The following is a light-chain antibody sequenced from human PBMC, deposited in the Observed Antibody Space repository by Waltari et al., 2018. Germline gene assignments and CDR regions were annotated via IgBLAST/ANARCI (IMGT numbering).Light chain of an antibody. CDR1: QSVSSN. V-gene: IGKV3-15*01. Sequence: EIVMTQSPATLSVSPGERATLSCSASQSVSSNLAWYQQKPGQDPRLLIYGTSTRATGIPARFSGSRSGTEFTLTISSMRSEDFAVYYCQQYNNWPPWTFGQGTKVEIK. J-gene: IGKJ1*01. CDR2: GTS. CDR3: QQYNNWPPWT.